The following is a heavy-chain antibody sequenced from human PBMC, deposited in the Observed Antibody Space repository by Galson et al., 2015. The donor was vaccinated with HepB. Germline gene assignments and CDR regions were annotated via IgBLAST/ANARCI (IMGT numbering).Heavy chain of an antibody. CDR3: AEAAPTLGYCSGGSCYSLWARYYMDV. V-gene: IGHV3-23*01. J-gene: IGHJ6*03. Sequence: SLRLSCAASGFTFSSYAMSWVRQAPGKGLEWVSAISGSGGSTYYADSVKGRFTISRDNSKNTLYLQMNSLRAEDTAVYYCAEAAPTLGYCSGGSCYSLWARYYMDVWGKGTTVTVSS. D-gene: IGHD2-15*01. CDR1: GFTFSSYA. CDR2: ISGSGGST.